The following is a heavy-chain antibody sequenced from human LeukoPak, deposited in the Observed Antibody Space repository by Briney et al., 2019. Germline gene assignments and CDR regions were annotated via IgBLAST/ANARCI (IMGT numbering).Heavy chain of an antibody. V-gene: IGHV3-21*01. D-gene: IGHD2-2*01. CDR1: GFTFRSYS. J-gene: IGHJ4*02. CDR3: ARKVVPAAIWYYFDY. CDR2: ISSSSSYI. Sequence: PGGSLRLSCAASGFTFRSYSMNWVRQAPGKGLEWVSSISSSSSYIYYADSVKGRFTISRDNAKNSLYLQMNSLRAEDTAVYYCARKVVPAAIWYYFDYWGQGTLVTVSS.